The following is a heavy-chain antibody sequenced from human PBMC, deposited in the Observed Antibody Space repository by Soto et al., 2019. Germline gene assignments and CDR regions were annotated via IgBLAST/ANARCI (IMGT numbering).Heavy chain of an antibody. V-gene: IGHV1-18*01. Sequence: QVQLVQSGAEVKKPGASVKVSCKASGYTFTSYGISWVRQAPGQGLEWMGWISAYNGNTNYAQKLQGRVTMTTDTSTTTGYMELRSLRSDDTAVYSCARESSSSCHDYWGQGTLVTVSS. D-gene: IGHD6-13*01. CDR1: GYTFTSYG. J-gene: IGHJ4*02. CDR3: ARESSSSCHDY. CDR2: ISAYNGNT.